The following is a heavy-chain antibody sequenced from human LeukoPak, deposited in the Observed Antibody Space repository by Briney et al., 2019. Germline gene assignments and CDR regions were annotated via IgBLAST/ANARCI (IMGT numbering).Heavy chain of an antibody. Sequence: GGSLRLSCAASGFTVSTNYMNWVRQAPGKGLEWVSVIYGGGSTYYADSVKGRFTISRDKSKNTLYLQMDRLRADDTAIYYCARASSPYSWFDPWGQGTLVAVSS. V-gene: IGHV3-66*01. CDR2: IYGGGST. J-gene: IGHJ5*02. CDR1: GFTVSTNY. CDR3: ARASSPYSWFDP.